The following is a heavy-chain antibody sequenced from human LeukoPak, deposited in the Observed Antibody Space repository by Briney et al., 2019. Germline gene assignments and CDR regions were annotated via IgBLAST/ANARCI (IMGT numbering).Heavy chain of an antibody. Sequence: SVKVSCKASGGTFSSYATSWVRQAPGQELEWMGGIIPIFGTANYAQKFQGRVTITADESTSTAYMELSSLRSEDTAVYYCAEVSVGRYGDSPGWGQGTLVTVSS. D-gene: IGHD4-17*01. CDR3: AEVSVGRYGDSPG. J-gene: IGHJ4*02. V-gene: IGHV1-69*13. CDR1: GGTFSSYA. CDR2: IIPIFGTA.